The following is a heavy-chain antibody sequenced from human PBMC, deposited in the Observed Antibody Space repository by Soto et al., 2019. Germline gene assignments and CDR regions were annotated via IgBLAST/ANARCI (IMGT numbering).Heavy chain of an antibody. CDR2: IYYSGST. J-gene: IGHJ4*02. V-gene: IGHV4-39*01. CDR3: ARRTVNIRTFYSGLKTHCFDY. D-gene: IGHD6-19*01. Sequence: QLQLHESGPGLVKPSETLSLTCAVSGDSMSSSDYYWGWIRQPPGKGLEWIGSIYYSGSTYYNPSLLSRVAIFVDTSKNQFSLKLKSVTAADTAIYYCARRTVNIRTFYSGLKTHCFDYWGQGAPVTVSS. CDR1: GDSMSSSDYY.